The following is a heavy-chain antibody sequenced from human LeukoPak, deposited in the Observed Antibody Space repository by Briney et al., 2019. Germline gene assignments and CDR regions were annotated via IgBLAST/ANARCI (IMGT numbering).Heavy chain of an antibody. Sequence: GGSLRLSCAASGFTFDDYAMHWVRQAPGKGLEGVSGISWNSGSIGYADSVKGRFTISRDNAKNSLYLQMNSLRAEDTALYYCAKGTTGTSSPFDYWGQGTLVTVSS. D-gene: IGHD1-1*01. CDR2: ISWNSGSI. CDR3: AKGTTGTSSPFDY. V-gene: IGHV3-9*01. CDR1: GFTFDDYA. J-gene: IGHJ4*02.